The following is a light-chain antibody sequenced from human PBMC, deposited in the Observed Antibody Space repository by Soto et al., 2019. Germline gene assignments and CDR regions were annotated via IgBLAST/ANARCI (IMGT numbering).Light chain of an antibody. CDR1: QSGSSSY. CDR3: PQYGSSPYT. J-gene: IGKJ2*01. V-gene: IGKV3-20*01. Sequence: EIVLTQSPGTLSLSPGERATLSCRASQSGSSSYLAWYQQKPGQAPRLLIYGASSRATGIPDRFSGSGSGTDFTLTISRLELEDFAVYYCPQYGSSPYTFGQGTKLEIK. CDR2: GAS.